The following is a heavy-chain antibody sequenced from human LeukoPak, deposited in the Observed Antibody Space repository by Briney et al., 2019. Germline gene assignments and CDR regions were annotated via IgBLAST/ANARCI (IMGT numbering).Heavy chain of an antibody. CDR1: GFTFDDYA. Sequence: PGRSLRLSCAASGFTFDDYAMHWVRQAPGKGLEWVSGISWNSGSIGYADSVKGRFTISRDNAKNSLYLQMNSLRAEDTALYYCAKDMSGLRYYYYYGMDVWGQGTTVTVSS. J-gene: IGHJ6*02. D-gene: IGHD5-12*01. CDR3: AKDMSGLRYYYYYGMDV. V-gene: IGHV3-9*01. CDR2: ISWNSGSI.